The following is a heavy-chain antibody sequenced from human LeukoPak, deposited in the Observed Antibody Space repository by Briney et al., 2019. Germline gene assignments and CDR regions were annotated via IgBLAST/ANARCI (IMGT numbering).Heavy chain of an antibody. D-gene: IGHD6-6*01. CDR2: IYTSGNT. V-gene: IGHV4-4*07. CDR1: GGSISSYY. CDR3: ASTYQLDDPFDY. Sequence: SETLSLTCTVSGGSISSYYWSWIRQPAGKGLEWIGRIYTSGNTNYNPSLKSRVTMSVDTSKNQFSLKLSSVTAADTAVYYCASTYQLDDPFDYWGQGTLVTVSS. J-gene: IGHJ4*02.